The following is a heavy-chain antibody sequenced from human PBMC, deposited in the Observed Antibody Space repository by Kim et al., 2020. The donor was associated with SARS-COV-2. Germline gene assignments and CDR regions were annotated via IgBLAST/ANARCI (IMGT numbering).Heavy chain of an antibody. Sequence: SETLSLTCTVSGASMISYYWNWIRQSPRKGLEWIGYIHYSWRTNYSPSLDTRVTMSMDTSKNQFSLKLTSMTAADTALYYCVRDVANWGFDYWGQGLLVTVSS. V-gene: IGHV4-59*01. CDR1: GASMISYY. CDR2: IHYSWRT. CDR3: VRDVANWGFDY. D-gene: IGHD7-27*01. J-gene: IGHJ4*02.